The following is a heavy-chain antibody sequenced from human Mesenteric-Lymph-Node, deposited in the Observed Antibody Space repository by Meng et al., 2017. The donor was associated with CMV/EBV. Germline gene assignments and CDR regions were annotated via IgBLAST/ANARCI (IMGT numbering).Heavy chain of an antibody. CDR2: INHSGIT. CDR1: GFTFWSYE. D-gene: IGHD3-3*01. J-gene: IGHJ4*02. CDR3: ARGPLGFCADGICPGALRY. V-gene: IGHV4-34*01. Sequence: ESLKISCGASGFTFWSYEMDWVRQTPGKGLEWIAEINHSGITYYTPSLKSRVTISVDTSKNEFSLKLSSVTVADTAVYYCARGPLGFCADGICPGALRYWGQGTLVTVSS.